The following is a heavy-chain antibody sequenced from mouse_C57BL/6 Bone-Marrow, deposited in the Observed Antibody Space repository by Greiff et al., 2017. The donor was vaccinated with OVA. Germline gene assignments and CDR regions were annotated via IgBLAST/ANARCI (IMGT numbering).Heavy chain of an antibody. Sequence: LVEPGASVKISCKASGYTFTDYYMNWVKQSHGKSLEWIGDINPNNGGTSYNQKFKGKATLTVDKSSSTAYMELRSLTSEDSAVYYCARLHDYGFPYWYFDVWGTGTTVTVSS. CDR3: ARLHDYGFPYWYFDV. J-gene: IGHJ1*03. D-gene: IGHD2-4*01. CDR1: GYTFTDYY. CDR2: INPNNGGT. V-gene: IGHV1-26*01.